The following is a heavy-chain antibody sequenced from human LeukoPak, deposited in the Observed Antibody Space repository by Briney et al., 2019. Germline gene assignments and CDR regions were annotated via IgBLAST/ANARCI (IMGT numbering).Heavy chain of an antibody. V-gene: IGHV1-18*04. Sequence: GESLKISCKGSGYSFTSYWIGWVRQMPGKGLEWMGWISAYNANTNYAQNLQGRVTMTTDTSTSTAYMELRSLRSDDTAVYYCARVGYSSSWYVLDYWGQGTLVTVSS. CDR1: GYSFTSYW. CDR3: ARVGYSSSWYVLDY. J-gene: IGHJ4*02. CDR2: ISAYNANT. D-gene: IGHD6-13*01.